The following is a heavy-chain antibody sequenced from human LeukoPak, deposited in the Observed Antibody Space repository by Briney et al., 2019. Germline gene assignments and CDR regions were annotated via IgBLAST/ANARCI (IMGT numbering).Heavy chain of an antibody. Sequence: GGSLRLSCAASGFTFSDCYMSWIRQAPGKGLEWVSYISSSGNTKYYADSVKGRFTISRDNAKNSLYLQMNSLRADDTAVYYCARDGGSAWFFRYWGQGTLVTVSS. CDR3: ARDGGSAWFFRY. CDR1: GFTFSDCY. D-gene: IGHD6-19*01. CDR2: ISSSGNTK. J-gene: IGHJ4*02. V-gene: IGHV3-11*04.